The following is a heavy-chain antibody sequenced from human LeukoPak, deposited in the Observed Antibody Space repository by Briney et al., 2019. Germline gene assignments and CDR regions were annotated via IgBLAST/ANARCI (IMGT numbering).Heavy chain of an antibody. CDR3: ARGLITTVDY. Sequence: PGGSLRLYCAASGFTFSSYSMNWVRQAPGKGLEWVSSISSSSSYIYYADSVKGRFTISRDNAKNSLYLQMNSLRAEDTAVYYCARGLITTVDYWGQGTLVTVSS. J-gene: IGHJ4*02. V-gene: IGHV3-21*01. D-gene: IGHD3-3*01. CDR1: GFTFSSYS. CDR2: ISSSSSYI.